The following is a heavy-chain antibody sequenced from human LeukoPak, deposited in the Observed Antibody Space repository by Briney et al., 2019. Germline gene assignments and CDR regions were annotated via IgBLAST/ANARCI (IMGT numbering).Heavy chain of an antibody. Sequence: PSETLSLTCAVYGXSFSGYYWSWIRQPPGKGLEWIGEINHSGSTNYNPSLKSRVTISVDTSKNQFSLKLSSVTAADTAVYYCARSDSSSWYYFDYWGQGTLVTVSS. D-gene: IGHD6-13*01. J-gene: IGHJ4*02. V-gene: IGHV4-34*01. CDR2: INHSGST. CDR1: GXSFSGYY. CDR3: ARSDSSSWYYFDY.